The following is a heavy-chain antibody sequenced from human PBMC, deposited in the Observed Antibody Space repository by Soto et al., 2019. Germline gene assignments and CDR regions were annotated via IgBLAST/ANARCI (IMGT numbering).Heavy chain of an antibody. CDR3: ARDLGSSWYPEYFQH. CDR2: ISYDGSNT. V-gene: IGHV3-30*03. CDR1: GFTFSSYG. D-gene: IGHD6-13*01. Sequence: PGGSLRLSCVASGFTFSSYGMHSVRQAPGKGLEWVAIISYDGSNTYYADSVKGRFTISRDNAKNSLYLQMNSLRAEDTAVYYCARDLGSSWYPEYFQHWGQGTLVTVSS. J-gene: IGHJ1*01.